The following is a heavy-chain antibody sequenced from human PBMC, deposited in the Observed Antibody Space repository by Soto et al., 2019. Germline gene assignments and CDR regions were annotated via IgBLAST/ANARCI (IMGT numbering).Heavy chain of an antibody. CDR1: GFTFSTYG. J-gene: IGHJ4*02. V-gene: IGHV3-33*01. CDR3: GRQLYSGSWQAVDL. D-gene: IGHD6-13*01. CDR2: IWHDGSVK. Sequence: QVQLVESGGGVVQPGRSLTLSCAASGFTFSTYGMHWVRQAPGKGLEWVAVIWHDGSVKYYADSVRGRFTISRDNSKNTVLLQMNSLGAEDTALYYCGRQLYSGSWQAVDLWGQGTLVTVSP.